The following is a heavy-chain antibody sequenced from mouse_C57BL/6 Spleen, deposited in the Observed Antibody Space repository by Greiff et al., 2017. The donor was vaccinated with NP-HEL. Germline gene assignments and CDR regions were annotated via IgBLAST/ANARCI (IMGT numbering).Heavy chain of an antibody. J-gene: IGHJ1*03. D-gene: IGHD2-3*01. Sequence: LQESGPELVKPGASVKMSCKASGYTFTDYNMHWVKQSHGKSLEWIGYINPNNGGTSYNQKFKGKATLTVNKSSSTAYMELRSLTSEDSAVYYCASPDGYYRYFDVGGTGTTVTVSS. V-gene: IGHV1-22*01. CDR2: INPNNGGT. CDR1: GYTFTDYN. CDR3: ASPDGYYRYFDV.